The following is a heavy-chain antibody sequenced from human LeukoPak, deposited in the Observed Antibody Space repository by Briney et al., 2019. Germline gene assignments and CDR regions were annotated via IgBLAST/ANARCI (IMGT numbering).Heavy chain of an antibody. CDR2: IYHSRST. V-gene: IGHV4-34*01. Sequence: SETLSLTCAVYGGSFSGYCWSWIRQPPGKGLEWIGEIYHSRSTNYNPSLKSRVTISVDKSKNQFSLKLSSVTAADTAVYYCARGSDGDNNAFDIWGQGTMVTVSS. CDR1: GGSFSGYC. CDR3: ARGSDGDNNAFDI. D-gene: IGHD4-17*01. J-gene: IGHJ3*02.